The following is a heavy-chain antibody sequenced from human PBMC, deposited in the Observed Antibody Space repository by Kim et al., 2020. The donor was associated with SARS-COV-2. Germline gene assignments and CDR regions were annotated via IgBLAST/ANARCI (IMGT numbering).Heavy chain of an antibody. CDR1: GGSISSSSYY. D-gene: IGHD6-19*01. CDR3: AREGVPEHYSSGWYADY. Sequence: SETLSLTCTVSGGSISSSSYYWGWIRQPPGKGLEWIGSIYYSGSTYYNPSLKSRVTISVDTSKNQFSLKLSSVTAADTAVYYCAREGVPEHYSSGWYADYWGQGTLVTVSS. V-gene: IGHV4-39*02. CDR2: IYYSGST. J-gene: IGHJ4*02.